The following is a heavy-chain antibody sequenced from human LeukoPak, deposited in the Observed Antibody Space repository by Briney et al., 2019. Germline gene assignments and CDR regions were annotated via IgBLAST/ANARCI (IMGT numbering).Heavy chain of an antibody. Sequence: PSQTLSLTCAVSGGSISSGGYSWSWIRQPPGKGLEWIGYIYHSRSTYYNPSLKSRVTISVDRSKNQFSLKLSSVTAADTAVYYCARNRRSSTSCYVDYWGQGTLVTVSS. D-gene: IGHD2-2*01. V-gene: IGHV4-30-2*01. CDR2: IYHSRST. CDR1: GGSISSGGYS. CDR3: ARNRRSSTSCYVDY. J-gene: IGHJ4*02.